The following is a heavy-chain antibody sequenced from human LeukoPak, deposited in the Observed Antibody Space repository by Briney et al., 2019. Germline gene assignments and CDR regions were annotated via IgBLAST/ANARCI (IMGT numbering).Heavy chain of an antibody. Sequence: GGSLRLSCAASGFTFNSYAMTWLRQAPGKGLEWVSAITSGGDTYYADSVKGRFTISRDNSKNTLYLQMSNLGAEDTAVYYCTKCAAGGGSCYGWYWGQGTLVTVPS. D-gene: IGHD2-15*01. CDR3: TKCAAGGGSCYGWY. CDR1: GFTFNSYA. J-gene: IGHJ4*02. CDR2: ITSGGDT. V-gene: IGHV3-23*01.